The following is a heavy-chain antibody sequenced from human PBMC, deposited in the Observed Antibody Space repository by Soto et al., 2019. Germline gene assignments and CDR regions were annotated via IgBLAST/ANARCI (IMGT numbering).Heavy chain of an antibody. CDR2: INHSGST. Sequence: SETLSLTCAVYGGSFSGYYWSWIRQPPGKGLEWIGEINHSGSTNYNPSLKSRVTISVDTSKNQFSLKLSSVTAADTAVYYCASPGTAVAGRVVSSYYYGMDVWGQGTTVTVSS. J-gene: IGHJ6*02. V-gene: IGHV4-34*01. CDR3: ASPGTAVAGRVVSSYYYGMDV. D-gene: IGHD6-19*01. CDR1: GGSFSGYY.